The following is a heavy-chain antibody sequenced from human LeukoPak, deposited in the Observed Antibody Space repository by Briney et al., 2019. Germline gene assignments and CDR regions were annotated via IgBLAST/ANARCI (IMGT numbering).Heavy chain of an antibody. Sequence: QSGGSLRLSCAASGFTFSTYGMHWVRQAPGKGLEWVAVISYDGSNKYYADSVKGRFAISRDNSKNTLYLQMNSLRTEDTAVYYCAKGGSGWTFEYWGQGTLVTVSS. D-gene: IGHD6-19*01. CDR2: ISYDGSNK. CDR1: GFTFSTYG. V-gene: IGHV3-30*18. CDR3: AKGGSGWTFEY. J-gene: IGHJ4*02.